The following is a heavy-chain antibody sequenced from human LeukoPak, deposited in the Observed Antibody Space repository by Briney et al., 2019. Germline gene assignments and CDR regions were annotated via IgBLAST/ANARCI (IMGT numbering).Heavy chain of an antibody. J-gene: IGHJ4*02. D-gene: IGHD6-13*01. CDR1: GGTFSSYA. CDR3: ARVHRVAAAGSPFDY. Sequence: ASVKVSCKASGGTFSSYAISWVRQAPGQGLEWMGWINPNSGGTNYAQKFQGRVTMTRDTSISTAYMELSRLRSDDTAVYYCARVHRVAAAGSPFDYWGQGTLVTVSS. CDR2: INPNSGGT. V-gene: IGHV1-2*02.